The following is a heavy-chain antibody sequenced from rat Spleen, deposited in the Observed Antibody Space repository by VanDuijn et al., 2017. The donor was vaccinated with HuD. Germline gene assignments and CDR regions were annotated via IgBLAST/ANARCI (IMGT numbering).Heavy chain of an antibody. CDR1: GFTFSDYA. V-gene: IGHV5-17*01. D-gene: IGHD4-3*01. CDR2: IIYDGSST. Sequence: EVQLVESGGGLVQPGGSLKLSCAASGFTFSDYAMAWVRQAPKKGLEWVATIIYDGSSTYYRDSVKGRFTISRDNAKTTLYLQMDSLRSEDTATYYCTRHDYSGVITNWFAYWGQGTLVTVSS. CDR3: TRHDYSGVITNWFAY. J-gene: IGHJ3*01.